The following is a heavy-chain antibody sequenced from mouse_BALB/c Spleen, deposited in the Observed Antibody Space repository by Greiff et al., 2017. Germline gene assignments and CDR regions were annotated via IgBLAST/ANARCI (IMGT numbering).Heavy chain of an antibody. Sequence: VQGVESGAELAKPGASVKMSCKASGYTFTSYWMHWVKQRPGQGLEWIGYINPSTGYTEYNQKFKDKATLTADKSSSTAYMQLSSLTSEDSAVYYCARSTLLTAWFAYWGQGTLVTVSA. CDR2: INPSTGYT. D-gene: IGHD2-2*01. V-gene: IGHV1-7*01. CDR1: GYTFTSYW. CDR3: ARSTLLTAWFAY. J-gene: IGHJ3*01.